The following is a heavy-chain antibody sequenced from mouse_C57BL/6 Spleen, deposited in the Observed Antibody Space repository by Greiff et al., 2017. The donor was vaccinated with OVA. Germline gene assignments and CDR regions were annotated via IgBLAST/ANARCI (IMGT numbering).Heavy chain of an antibody. CDR1: GYTFTSYW. Sequence: QVQLQQPGPELVKPGATVKLSCKASGYTFTSYWMHWVKQRPGQGLEWIGNINPSNGGPNYNATFTSKATLTVDKYSSTAYMQLISLTSEDSAVYYCARGNFYSSNSAWFAYWGQGTLVTVSA. CDR3: ARGNFYSSNSAWFAY. V-gene: IGHV1-53*01. CDR2: INPSNGGP. J-gene: IGHJ3*01. D-gene: IGHD2-5*01.